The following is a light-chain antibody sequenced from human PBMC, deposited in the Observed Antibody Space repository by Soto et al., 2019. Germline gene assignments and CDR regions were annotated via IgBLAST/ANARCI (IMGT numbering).Light chain of an antibody. V-gene: IGLV2-14*01. J-gene: IGLJ2*01. Sequence: QSALTQPASVSGSPGQSISISSTGTSSDVGGYNYVSWYQHHPGKAPKLMIYEVNNRPSGVSNRFSGSKSGNTASLTISGLQADDEADYYCCSYTSGSSPVVFGGGTKLTVL. CDR3: CSYTSGSSPVV. CDR2: EVN. CDR1: SSDVGGYNY.